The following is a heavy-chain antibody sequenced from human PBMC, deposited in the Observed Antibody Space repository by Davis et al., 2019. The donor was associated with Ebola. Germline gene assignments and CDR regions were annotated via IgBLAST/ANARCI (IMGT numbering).Heavy chain of an antibody. D-gene: IGHD4-17*01. CDR2: IGTAGDT. CDR3: ARGSFGDSVFDY. CDR1: GFTFSSYD. Sequence: LSLTRAASGFTFSSYDMHWVRQATGKGLEWVSAIGTAGDTYYPGSVKGRFTITRENAKNSLYLQMNSLRAGDTALYYCARGSFGDSVFDYWGQGTLVTVSS. J-gene: IGHJ4*02. V-gene: IGHV3-13*01.